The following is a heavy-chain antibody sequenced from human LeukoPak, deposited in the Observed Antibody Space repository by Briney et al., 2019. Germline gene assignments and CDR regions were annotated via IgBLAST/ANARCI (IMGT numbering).Heavy chain of an antibody. J-gene: IGHJ4*02. CDR2: IKSKTDGGTT. CDR1: GFTFSSYG. CDR3: TTDYLRLLDY. V-gene: IGHV3-15*01. Sequence: GGSLRLSCAASGFTFSSYGMHWVRQAPGKGLEWVGRIKSKTDGGTTDYAAPVKGRFTISRDDSKNTLYLQMNSLKTEDTAVYYCTTDYLRLLDYWGQGTLVTVSS.